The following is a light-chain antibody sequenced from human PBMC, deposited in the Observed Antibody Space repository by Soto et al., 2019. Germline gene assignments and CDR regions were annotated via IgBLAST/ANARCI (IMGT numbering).Light chain of an antibody. CDR3: SSYTSSSTLFYV. Sequence: QSALTQPASVSGSPGQSITISCTGTSSDVGGYNYVSWYQQHPGKAPKLLIYDVSDRPSGVSDRFSGSKSGITASLTISGLQAEDEADYYCSSYTSSSTLFYVFGAGTKLTVL. J-gene: IGLJ1*01. CDR2: DVS. CDR1: SSDVGGYNY. V-gene: IGLV2-14*01.